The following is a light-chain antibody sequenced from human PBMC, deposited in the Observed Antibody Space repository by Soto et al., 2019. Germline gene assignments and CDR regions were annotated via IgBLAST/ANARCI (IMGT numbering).Light chain of an antibody. V-gene: IGKV1-5*01. J-gene: IGKJ4*01. Sequence: DIQMTQSPSALSPSFGDRVTITCRASRSISDWLAWYQQKPGKAPKLLIFDASTLKSGVPSRFSGSGSGTEFTLTISSLEPEDFAVYYCQQRSKWPTFGGGTKVDIK. CDR2: DAS. CDR1: RSISDW. CDR3: QQRSKWPT.